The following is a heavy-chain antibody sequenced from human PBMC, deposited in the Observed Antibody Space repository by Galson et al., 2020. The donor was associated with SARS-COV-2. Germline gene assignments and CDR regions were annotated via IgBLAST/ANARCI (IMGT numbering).Heavy chain of an antibody. V-gene: IGHV4-34*01. CDR3: ARGSLTMVRGVIFNWFDP. Sequence: SETLSLTCAVYGGSFSSYYWSWIRQPPGKGLEWIGEMNHSGSTNYNPSLKSRVTISVDTSKNQFSLKLSSVTAADTAVYYCARGSLTMVRGVIFNWFDPWGQGTLVTVSS. J-gene: IGHJ5*02. CDR1: GGSFSSYY. D-gene: IGHD3-10*01. CDR2: MNHSGST.